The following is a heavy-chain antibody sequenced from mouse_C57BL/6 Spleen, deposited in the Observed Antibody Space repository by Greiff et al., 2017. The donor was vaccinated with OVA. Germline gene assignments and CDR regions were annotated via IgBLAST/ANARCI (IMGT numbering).Heavy chain of an antibody. J-gene: IGHJ1*03. CDR1: GFTFSSYG. Sequence: EVQLVESGGDLVKPGGSLKLSCAASGFTFSSYGMSWVRQTPDKRLEWVATISSGGSYTYYPDSVKGRFTISRDNAKNTLYLQMSSLKSEDTAMYYGARHGTTVVGYFDVWGTGTTVTVSS. D-gene: IGHD1-1*01. V-gene: IGHV5-6*01. CDR3: ARHGTTVVGYFDV. CDR2: ISSGGSYT.